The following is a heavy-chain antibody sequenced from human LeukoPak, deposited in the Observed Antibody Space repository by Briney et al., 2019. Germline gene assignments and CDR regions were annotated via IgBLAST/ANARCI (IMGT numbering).Heavy chain of an antibody. CDR1: GGSFSGYY. J-gene: IGHJ4*02. V-gene: IGHV4-34*01. D-gene: IGHD1-7*01. CDR2: INYSGST. CDR3: ARGGSNWNYVGFDY. Sequence: PSETLSLTCTVYGGSFSGYYWSWIRQPPGKGLEWIGEINYSGSTNYNPSLKSRVTISVDTPKNQFSLKLSSVTAADTAVYYCARGGSNWNYVGFDYWGQGTLVTVSS.